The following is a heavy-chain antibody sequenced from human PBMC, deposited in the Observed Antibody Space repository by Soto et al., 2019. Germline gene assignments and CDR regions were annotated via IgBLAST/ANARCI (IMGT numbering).Heavy chain of an antibody. D-gene: IGHD3-10*01. CDR1: CGSISSSNC. CDR3: ARGPVWGNYYGSGSQGGEPRDY. J-gene: IGHJ4*02. V-gene: IGHV4-4*02. Sequence: PSDTLSITCDVSCGSISSSNCLSLFRQPPGKGLYCIGEIYHSGSTNYNPSLKSRVTISVDTSKSQFSLKLSSVTAADTAVYYCARGPVWGNYYGSGSQGGEPRDYWGQGTLVTVSS. CDR2: IYHSGST.